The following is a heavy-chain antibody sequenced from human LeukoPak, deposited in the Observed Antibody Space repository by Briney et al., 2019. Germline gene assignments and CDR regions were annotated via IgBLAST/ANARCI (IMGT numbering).Heavy chain of an antibody. D-gene: IGHD3-3*01. J-gene: IGHJ4*02. Sequence: SETLSLTCAVYGGSFSGYYWSWIRQPPRKGLEWIGEINHSGSTNYNPSLKSRVTISVDTSKNQFSLKLSSVTAADTAVYYCARALRFFDYWGQGTLVTVSS. CDR2: INHSGST. V-gene: IGHV4-34*01. CDR3: ARALRFFDY. CDR1: GGSFSGYY.